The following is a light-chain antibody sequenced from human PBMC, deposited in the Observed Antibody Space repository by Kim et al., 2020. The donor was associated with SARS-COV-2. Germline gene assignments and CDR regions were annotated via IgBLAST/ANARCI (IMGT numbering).Light chain of an antibody. CDR3: NSRDSSGNRYV. CDR2: GKN. V-gene: IGLV3-19*01. J-gene: IGLJ1*01. Sequence: SSELTQDPAVSVALGQTVRITCQGDSLRSYYASWYQQKPGQAPVLVIYGKNNRPSGIPDRFSGSSSGNTASLTITGAQAEDEADYYCNSRDSSGNRYVFGTETKVTVL. CDR1: SLRSYY.